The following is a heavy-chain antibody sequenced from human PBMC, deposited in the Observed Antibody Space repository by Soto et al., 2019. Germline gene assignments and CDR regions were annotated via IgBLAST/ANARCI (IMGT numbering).Heavy chain of an antibody. CDR1: GDSISNSRW. CDR2: IFHSGDT. J-gene: IGHJ3*01. D-gene: IGHD6-19*01. CDR3: AYSTGWYRHDV. V-gene: IGHV4-4*02. Sequence: QVQLQESGPGLVKPSGTLSLTCAVSGDSISNSRWWTWVRQPPGKGLEWIGDIFHSGDTNYNPSLKSRVFISLDKSQNQFSLKVRSVTAADTVVYYCAYSTGWYRHDVWGQGTLVTVSS.